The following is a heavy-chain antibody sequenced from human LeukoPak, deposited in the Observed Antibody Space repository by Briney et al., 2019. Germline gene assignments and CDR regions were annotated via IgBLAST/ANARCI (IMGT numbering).Heavy chain of an antibody. CDR2: INPDGSSS. Sequence: PGGSLRLSCAASGFTFSTYYMHWVRQAPGKGLEWVSRINPDGSSSNYADSVKGRFTMSRDNAKSMVYLQMDGLRAEDTAVFSCVRQAVSGDSGIAYWGRGVLVTVSS. CDR1: GFTFSTYY. V-gene: IGHV3-74*01. CDR3: VRQAVSGDSGIAY. D-gene: IGHD4-17*01. J-gene: IGHJ4*02.